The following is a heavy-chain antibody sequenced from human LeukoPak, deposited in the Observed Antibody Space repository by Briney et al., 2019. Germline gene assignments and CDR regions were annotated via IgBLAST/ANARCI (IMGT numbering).Heavy chain of an antibody. Sequence: SETLSLTCTVSGGSISSYYWSWIRQPPGKGLEWIGYIYYSGSTNYNPSLKSRVTISVDTSKNQFSLKLSSVTAADTAVYYCASKDIGHGDGFDYWGQGTVVTVSS. CDR2: IYYSGST. J-gene: IGHJ4*02. CDR1: GGSISSYY. D-gene: IGHD4-17*01. V-gene: IGHV4-59*01. CDR3: ASKDIGHGDGFDY.